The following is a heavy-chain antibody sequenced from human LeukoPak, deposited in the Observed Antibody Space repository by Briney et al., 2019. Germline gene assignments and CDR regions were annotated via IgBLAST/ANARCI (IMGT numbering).Heavy chain of an antibody. Sequence: GTSMKVTCKASGYTFTGDYMHWGGQAPGQGLEWIGWINPNSGGTNYAQKFQGRVTMTRDTSISTAYMELSRLRSDDTAVYYCARDGSQLSITGTTVDYWGQGTLVTVSS. D-gene: IGHD1-7*01. CDR2: INPNSGGT. CDR1: GYTFTGDY. V-gene: IGHV1-2*02. CDR3: ARDGSQLSITGTTVDY. J-gene: IGHJ4*02.